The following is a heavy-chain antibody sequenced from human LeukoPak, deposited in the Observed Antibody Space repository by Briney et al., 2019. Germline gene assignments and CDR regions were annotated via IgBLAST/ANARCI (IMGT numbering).Heavy chain of an antibody. Sequence: ASVTVSCKASGGTFSSYAISWVRQAPGQGLEWMGGIIPIFGTANYAQKFQGRVTITTDESTSTAYMELSSLRSEDTAVYYCAREGRDDYGGNPPPGYFDYWGQGTLVTVSS. CDR2: IIPIFGTA. V-gene: IGHV1-69*05. J-gene: IGHJ4*02. D-gene: IGHD4-23*01. CDR3: AREGRDDYGGNPPPGYFDY. CDR1: GGTFSSYA.